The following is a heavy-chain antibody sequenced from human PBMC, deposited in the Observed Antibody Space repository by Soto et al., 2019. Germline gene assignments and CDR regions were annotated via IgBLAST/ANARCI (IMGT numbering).Heavy chain of an antibody. CDR2: IWYDGSNK. J-gene: IGHJ6*02. CDR1: GFTFSSYG. D-gene: IGHD2-2*01. V-gene: IGHV3-33*01. CDR3: ARDLLYTVSTQLYYYYGMDV. Sequence: GGSLRLSCAASGFTFSSYGMHWVRQAPGKGLEWVAVIWYDGSNKYYADSVKGRFTISRDNSKNTLYLQMNSLRAEDTAVYYCARDLLYTVSTQLYYYYGMDVWCQGTTVTVSS.